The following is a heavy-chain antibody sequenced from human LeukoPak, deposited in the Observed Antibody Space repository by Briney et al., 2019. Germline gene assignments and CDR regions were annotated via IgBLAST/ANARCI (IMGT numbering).Heavy chain of an antibody. J-gene: IGHJ4*02. V-gene: IGHV3-11*01. CDR3: ARSSTPEDHYYDSSGYYWSYFDY. D-gene: IGHD3-22*01. Sequence: GGSLRLSCAASGFTFSDYYMSWIRQAPGKGLEWVSYISSSGSTIYYADSVKGRFTISRDNAKNSLYLQMNSLRAEDTAVYYCARSSTPEDHYYDSSGYYWSYFDYWGQGTLVTVSS. CDR1: GFTFSDYY. CDR2: ISSSGSTI.